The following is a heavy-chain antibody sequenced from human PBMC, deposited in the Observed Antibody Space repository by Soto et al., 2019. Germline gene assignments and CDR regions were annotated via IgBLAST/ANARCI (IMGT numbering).Heavy chain of an antibody. J-gene: IGHJ4*02. D-gene: IGHD2-21*02. CDR2: VYPGDSDA. Sequence: GESLKISCSVSGYSFTSNWIAWVRQVPGKGLEWMGIVYPGDSDARYSPSFQGQVTMSADKSLSTAYLQWRTLKASDSAIYYCARLETAIARRSFDYWGQGTLVTVSS. CDR3: ARLETAIARRSFDY. CDR1: GYSFTSNW. V-gene: IGHV5-51*01.